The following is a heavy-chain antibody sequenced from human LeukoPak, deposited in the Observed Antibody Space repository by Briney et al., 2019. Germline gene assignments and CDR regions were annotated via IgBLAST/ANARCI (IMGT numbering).Heavy chain of an antibody. CDR3: ARGRIAVAGTGRYYYYGMDV. CDR1: GYTFTGYY. V-gene: IGHV1-2*04. J-gene: IGHJ6*04. Sequence: ASVKVSCKASGYTFTGYYMHWARQAPGQGLEWMGWINPNSGGTNYAQKFQGWVTMTRDTSISTAYMELSRLRPDDTAVYYCARGRIAVAGTGRYYYYGMDVWGKGATVTVSS. CDR2: INPNSGGT. D-gene: IGHD6-19*01.